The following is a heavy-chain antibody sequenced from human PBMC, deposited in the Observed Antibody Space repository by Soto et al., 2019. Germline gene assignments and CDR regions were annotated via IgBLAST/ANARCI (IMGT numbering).Heavy chain of an antibody. Sequence: SPTLSLTCAISGDSVSSDTAAWNWIRQSPSRGLEWLGRTYYRSKWYNDYAVSVKSRITLSPDTSKNQFSLQLNSLTPGDTAVYYCARAGYCSGGSCSEGYYYYGMDVWGQGTTVTVSS. CDR2: TYYRSKWYN. V-gene: IGHV6-1*01. CDR3: ARAGYCSGGSCSEGYYYYGMDV. D-gene: IGHD2-15*01. J-gene: IGHJ6*02. CDR1: GDSVSSDTAA.